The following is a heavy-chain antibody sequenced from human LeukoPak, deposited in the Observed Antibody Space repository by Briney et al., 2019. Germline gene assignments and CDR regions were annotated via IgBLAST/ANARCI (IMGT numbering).Heavy chain of an antibody. D-gene: IGHD3-16*01. Sequence: PGGSLRLSCSASGFTFSSYAMHWVRQAPGKGLEYVSAISSNGGSTYYADSVKGRFTISRDNSKNTLYLQMNSLRAEDTAVYYCAKSHGLRPCDYWGQGTLVTVSS. CDR1: GFTFSSYA. J-gene: IGHJ4*02. CDR2: ISSNGGST. V-gene: IGHV3-64*04. CDR3: AKSHGLRPCDY.